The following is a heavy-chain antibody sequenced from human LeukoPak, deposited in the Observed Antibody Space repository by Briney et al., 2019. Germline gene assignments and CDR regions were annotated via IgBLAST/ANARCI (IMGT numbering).Heavy chain of an antibody. V-gene: IGHV4-30-2*01. CDR2: IYHRGST. Sequence: SQTLSLTCTVSGGSISSGGYYWSWIRQPPGKGLEWIGYIYHRGSTYYNPSLKSRVTISVDRSKNQFSLKLSSVTAADTAVYYCARGAAPGHFDYWGQGTLVTVSS. CDR3: ARGAAPGHFDY. CDR1: GGSISSGGYY. D-gene: IGHD1-14*01. J-gene: IGHJ4*02.